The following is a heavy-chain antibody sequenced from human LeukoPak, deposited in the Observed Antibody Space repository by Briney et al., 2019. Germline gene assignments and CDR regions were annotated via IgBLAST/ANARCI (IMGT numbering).Heavy chain of an antibody. CDR2: ISYDGSNK. CDR3: AKEASIVATIIRGAFDI. V-gene: IGHV3-30-3*01. CDR1: GFTFSSYA. J-gene: IGHJ3*02. D-gene: IGHD5-12*01. Sequence: GGSLRLSCAASGFTFSSYAMHWVRQAPGKGLEWVAVISYDGSNKYYADSVKGRFTISRDNSKNTLYLQMNSLRAEDTAVYYCAKEASIVATIIRGAFDIWGQGTMVTVSS.